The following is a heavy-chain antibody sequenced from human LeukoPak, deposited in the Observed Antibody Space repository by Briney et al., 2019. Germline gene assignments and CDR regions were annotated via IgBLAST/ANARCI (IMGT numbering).Heavy chain of an antibody. D-gene: IGHD6-19*01. CDR2: IYHSGST. CDR3: AGNAGAFSSGWYYFDY. V-gene: IGHV4-30-2*01. CDR1: GGSISSGGYY. J-gene: IGHJ4*02. Sequence: SETLSLTCTVSGGSISSGGYYWSWIRQPPGKGLEWIGYIYHSGSTYYNPSLKSRVTISVDRSKNQFSLKLSSVTAADTAVYYCAGNAGAFSSGWYYFDYWGQGTLVTVSS.